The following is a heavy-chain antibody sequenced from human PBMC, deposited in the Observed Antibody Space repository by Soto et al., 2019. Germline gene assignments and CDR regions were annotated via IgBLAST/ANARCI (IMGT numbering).Heavy chain of an antibody. D-gene: IGHD3-22*01. CDR2: ISGSGGST. CDR1: GFTFSSYA. V-gene: IGHV3-23*01. J-gene: IGHJ4*02. Sequence: GRSLRLPCAASGFTFSSYAMSWVRQAPGKGLEWVSAISGSGGSTYYADSVKGRFTISRDNSKNTLYLQMNSLRAEDTAVYYCAKARGYYDSSGYPYYFDYWGQGTLVTVSS. CDR3: AKARGYYDSSGYPYYFDY.